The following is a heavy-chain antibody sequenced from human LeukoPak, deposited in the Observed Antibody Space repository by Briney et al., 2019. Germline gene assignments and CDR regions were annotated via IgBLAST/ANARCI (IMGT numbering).Heavy chain of an antibody. J-gene: IGHJ4*02. Sequence: PGGSLRLSCAASGFTVSSNYMSWGRQAPGKGLELGSVIYSGGSTCYADSVKGRFTISRDNSKNTLYLKMNSLRAEDTAVYYCARASGSYVYYFDYWGQGTLVTVSS. V-gene: IGHV3-53*01. CDR1: GFTVSSNY. D-gene: IGHD1-26*01. CDR2: IYSGGST. CDR3: ARASGSYVYYFDY.